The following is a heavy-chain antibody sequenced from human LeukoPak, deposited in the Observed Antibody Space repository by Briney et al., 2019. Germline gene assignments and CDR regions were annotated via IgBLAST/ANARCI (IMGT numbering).Heavy chain of an antibody. Sequence: GGSLRLSCVASRFTLSSYAMHWVRPAPGRGLEWVAVISYDGSNKYYADSAKRRLTISRDNSKNTLYLQMNSLRAEDTAVYYCAREDTVTTKFDYWGQGTLVTDSS. CDR3: AREDTVTTKFDY. V-gene: IGHV3-30-3*01. D-gene: IGHD4-17*01. J-gene: IGHJ4*02. CDR1: RFTLSSYA. CDR2: ISYDGSNK.